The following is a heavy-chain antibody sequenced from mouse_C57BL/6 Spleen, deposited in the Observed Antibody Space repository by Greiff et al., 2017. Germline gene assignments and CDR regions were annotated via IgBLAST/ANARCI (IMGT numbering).Heavy chain of an antibody. Sequence: EVKLVESGGGLVKPGGSLKLSCAASGFTFSDYGLHWVRQAPEKGLEWVAYISSGSSTIYYADTVKGRFTISRDNAKNTLFLQMTSLRSEDTAMYYCARTTVARDYWGQGTTLTVSS. CDR1: GFTFSDYG. CDR2: ISSGSSTI. CDR3: ARTTVARDY. D-gene: IGHD1-1*01. V-gene: IGHV5-17*01. J-gene: IGHJ2*01.